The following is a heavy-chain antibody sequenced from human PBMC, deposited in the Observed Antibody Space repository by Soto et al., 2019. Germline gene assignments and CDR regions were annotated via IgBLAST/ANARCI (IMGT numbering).Heavy chain of an antibody. V-gene: IGHV3-74*01. CDR1: GFTFSSYW. CDR3: APSSRYRYYYDSSGYDY. D-gene: IGHD3-22*01. Sequence: PAGSLRLSCAASGFTFSSYWMHWVRPAPGKGLVWVARINSDGSSTSYADSVKGRFTISRDNAKNTLYLQMNSMRAEDTAVYYCAPSSRYRYYYDSSGYDYWGQGTLVTVSS. J-gene: IGHJ4*02. CDR2: INSDGSST.